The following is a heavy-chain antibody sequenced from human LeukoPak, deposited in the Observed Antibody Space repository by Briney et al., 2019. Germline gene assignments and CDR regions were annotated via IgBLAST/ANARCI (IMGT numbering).Heavy chain of an antibody. CDR2: ISGSGGST. CDR3: AKPLYYDSSGRSFFWHFDL. CDR1: GFTFSSYA. Sequence: GGSLRLSCAASGFTFSSYAMSWVRQAPGKGLEWVSAISGSGGSTYYADSVKGRFTISRDNSKNTLYLQMNSLRAEDTAVYYCAKPLYYDSSGRSFFWHFDLWGRGTLVTVSS. D-gene: IGHD3-22*01. V-gene: IGHV3-23*01. J-gene: IGHJ2*01.